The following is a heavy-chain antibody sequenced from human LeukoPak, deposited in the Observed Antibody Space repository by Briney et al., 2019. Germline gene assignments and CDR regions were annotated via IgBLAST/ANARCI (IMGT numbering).Heavy chain of an antibody. D-gene: IGHD2-15*01. V-gene: IGHV4-59*08. Sequence: SETLSLTRTVSGGSISSYYCSWIRQPPGKGLEWIGYMYYSGSTNYNPSLKSRVTISVDMSKNQFSLKLSSVTAADTAVYYCVRSSTYHLFDDWGQGTLVTVSS. J-gene: IGHJ4*02. CDR2: MYYSGST. CDR3: VRSSTYHLFDD. CDR1: GGSISSYY.